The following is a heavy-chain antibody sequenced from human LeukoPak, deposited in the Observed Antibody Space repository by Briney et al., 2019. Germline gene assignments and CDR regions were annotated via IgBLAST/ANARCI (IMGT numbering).Heavy chain of an antibody. V-gene: IGHV5-51*01. CDR2: IYPGDSET. J-gene: IGHJ4*02. Sequence: GESLKISCKGSGYSFTNNWIGRVRQMPGTGLEWMGIIYPGDSETTYSPSFQGHVTISADKSSTTTYLQWSSLKASDTAMYYCARGRGYCSSSSCYDFDYWGQGTLVTVSS. D-gene: IGHD2-2*01. CDR3: ARGRGYCSSSSCYDFDY. CDR1: GYSFTNNW.